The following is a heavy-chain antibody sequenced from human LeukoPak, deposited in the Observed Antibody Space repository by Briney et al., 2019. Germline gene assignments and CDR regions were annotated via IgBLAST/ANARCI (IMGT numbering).Heavy chain of an antibody. J-gene: IGHJ4*02. D-gene: IGHD3-16*01. Sequence: SETLSLTCTVSGGSISSSSYYWGWIRQPPGKGLEWIGSIYYSGSTYYNPSLKSRVTISVDTSKNQSSLKLSSVTAADTAVYYCARVYDYVWGSHDYWGQGTLVTVFS. CDR1: GGSISSSSYY. V-gene: IGHV4-39*07. CDR2: IYYSGST. CDR3: ARVYDYVWGSHDY.